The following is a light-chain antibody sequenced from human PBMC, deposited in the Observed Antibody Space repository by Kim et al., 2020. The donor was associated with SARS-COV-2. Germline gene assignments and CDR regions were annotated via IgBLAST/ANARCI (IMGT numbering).Light chain of an antibody. V-gene: IGLV3-21*01. CDR3: QVYDSSSDHVV. Sequence: PGKTARITCGGGDHGAKPLHWYQQKPGQAPTLVIYYDSDRPSGIPERFSGSNSGNTATLTISRVEAGDEADYYCQVYDSSSDHVVFGGGTQLTVL. CDR2: YDS. J-gene: IGLJ2*01. CDR1: DHGAKP.